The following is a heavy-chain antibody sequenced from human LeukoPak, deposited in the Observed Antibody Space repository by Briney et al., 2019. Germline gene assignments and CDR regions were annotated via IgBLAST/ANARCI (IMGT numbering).Heavy chain of an antibody. J-gene: IGHJ6*03. V-gene: IGHV1-2*02. D-gene: IGHD3-10*01. CDR2: INPNSGGT. Sequence: GASVKVSCKASGYTFTGYYMHWVRQAPGQGLEWMGWINPNSGGTNYAQKFQGRVTMTRDTSISTAYMELSRLRSDDTAVYYCAKAPGNYYGSGSYYIGARYYYYYYMDFWGKGTTVTISS. CDR3: AKAPGNYYGSGSYYIGARYYYYYYMDF. CDR1: GYTFTGYY.